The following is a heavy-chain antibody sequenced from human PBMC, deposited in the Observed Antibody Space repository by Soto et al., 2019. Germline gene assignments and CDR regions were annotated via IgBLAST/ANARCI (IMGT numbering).Heavy chain of an antibody. CDR3: AKDRAARIIALVRDNDP. CDR1: GFTFSSYA. Sequence: EVQLLESGGGLVQPGGSLRLSCAASGFTFSSYAMSWVRQAPGKGLEWVSAISGSGGSTYYADSVKGRFTISRDNSKNTLFLQMNSLRAEDTAVYYCAKDRAARIIALVRDNDPWGLGTLVTVSS. D-gene: IGHD3-10*01. J-gene: IGHJ5*02. V-gene: IGHV3-23*01. CDR2: ISGSGGST.